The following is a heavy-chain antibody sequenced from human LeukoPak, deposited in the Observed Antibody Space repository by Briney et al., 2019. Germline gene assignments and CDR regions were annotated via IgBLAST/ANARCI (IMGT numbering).Heavy chain of an antibody. D-gene: IGHD3-10*01. CDR1: GFTFSSYN. CDR3: AQVYGSASGESIRF. V-gene: IGHV3-30*02. CDR2: IRYDGSDK. Sequence: GGSLRLSCAASGFTFSSYNMHWVRQAPGKGLEWVAHIRYDGSDKPYADSVKGRFTVSRDNSKNTLYLHMTSLRSEDTAVYYCAQVYGSASGESIRFWGQGTLVTASS. J-gene: IGHJ4*02.